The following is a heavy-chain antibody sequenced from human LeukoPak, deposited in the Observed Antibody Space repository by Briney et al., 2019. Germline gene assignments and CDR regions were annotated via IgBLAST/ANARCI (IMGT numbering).Heavy chain of an antibody. J-gene: IGHJ5*02. D-gene: IGHD3-10*01. V-gene: IGHV1-46*01. Sequence: ASVKVSCKASGYTFTSYYMHWVRQAPGQGLEWVGIINPSGGSTNYAQKFQGRVTMTRVTSTSTVYMELSSLRSEDTAVDYCARGVNMVRGVIISPWFDRWGQGTLVTVSS. CDR1: GYTFTSYY. CDR3: ARGVNMVRGVIISPWFDR. CDR2: INPSGGST.